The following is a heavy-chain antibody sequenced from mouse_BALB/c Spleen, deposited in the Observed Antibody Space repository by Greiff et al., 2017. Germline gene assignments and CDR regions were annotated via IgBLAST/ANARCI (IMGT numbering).Heavy chain of an antibody. CDR2: ISTYYGDA. J-gene: IGHJ4*01. V-gene: IGHV1S137*01. Sequence: VQRVESGAELVRPGVSVKISCKGSGYTFTDYAMHWVKQSHAKSLEWIGVISTYYGDASYNQKFKGKATMTVDKSSSTAYMELARLTSEDSAIYYCARQSEDYAMDYWGQGTSVTVSS. CDR1: GYTFTDYA. CDR3: ARQSEDYAMDY.